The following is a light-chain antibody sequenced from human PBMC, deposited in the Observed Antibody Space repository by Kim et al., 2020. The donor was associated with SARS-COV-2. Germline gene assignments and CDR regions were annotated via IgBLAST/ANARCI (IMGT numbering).Light chain of an antibody. Sequence: IQMTQSPSSLSASVGDRVNITCRASQTISTYLHWYQQKPGKAPTLLIYGASTLLSGVPSRFRGSGSGTDFTLTISTLQPEDIATCFCQRSYSRPHTIGQGTKLE. CDR3: QRSYSRPHT. CDR2: GAS. CDR1: QTISTY. V-gene: IGKV1-39*01. J-gene: IGKJ2*01.